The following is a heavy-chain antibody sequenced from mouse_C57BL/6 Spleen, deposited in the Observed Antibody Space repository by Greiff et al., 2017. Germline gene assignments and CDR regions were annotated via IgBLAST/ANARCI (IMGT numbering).Heavy chain of an antibody. V-gene: IGHV5-17*01. Sequence: EVQLQESGGGLVKPGGSLKLSCAASGFTFRDYGMHWVRPAPETGLEWVAYLSSGSSTIYYADTVKGRFTISRDNAKNTLFLQMTSLRSEDTAMYYCARNCYYVWYFDVWGTGTTVTVS. CDR1: GFTFRDYG. CDR3: ARNCYYVWYFDV. D-gene: IGHD1-1*01. J-gene: IGHJ1*03. CDR2: LSSGSSTI.